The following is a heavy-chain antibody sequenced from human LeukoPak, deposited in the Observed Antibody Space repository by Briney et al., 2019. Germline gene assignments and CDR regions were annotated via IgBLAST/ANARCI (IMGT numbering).Heavy chain of an antibody. CDR1: GYTFTGYY. Sequence: GASVKVSCKASGYTFTGYYMHWVRQAPGQGLEWMGWINPNSGGTNYAQKFQGRVTMTRDTSISTAYMELSRLRSDDTAVYYCARWGYHSSWLTLYYYYMDVWGKGTTVTISS. CDR2: INPNSGGT. V-gene: IGHV1-2*02. D-gene: IGHD6-13*01. CDR3: ARWGYHSSWLTLYYYYMDV. J-gene: IGHJ6*03.